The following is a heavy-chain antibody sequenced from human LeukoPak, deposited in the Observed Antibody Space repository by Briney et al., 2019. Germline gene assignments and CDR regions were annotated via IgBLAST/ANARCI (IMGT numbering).Heavy chain of an antibody. J-gene: IGHJ4*02. CDR2: ISDSGDST. D-gene: IGHD3-9*01. CDR3: AKGIPLTVFDY. Sequence: GGSLRLSCAASGFTFSSYGMSWVRQAPGKGLEWVSSISDSGDSTYYADSVKGRFTFSRDNSKNTLYLQMNSLRAEDTAVYYCAKGIPLTVFDYWPRGTLVTVSS. V-gene: IGHV3-23*01. CDR1: GFTFSSYG.